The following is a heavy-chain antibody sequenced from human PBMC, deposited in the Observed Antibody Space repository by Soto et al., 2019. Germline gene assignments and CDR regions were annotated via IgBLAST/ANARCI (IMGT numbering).Heavy chain of an antibody. J-gene: IGHJ4*02. Sequence: EVQPLESGGGLVQPGGSLRLSCAASGFTFSTYAMSWVRQAPGKGLEWVSVISGSAGNTYYADSVKGRFTISRDNSKNTLYLQMNSLRAEDTAAYYCAKAPHLGSWYDCWGQGTLVTVSS. CDR3: AKAPHLGSWYDC. D-gene: IGHD6-13*01. V-gene: IGHV3-23*01. CDR1: GFTFSTYA. CDR2: ISGSAGNT.